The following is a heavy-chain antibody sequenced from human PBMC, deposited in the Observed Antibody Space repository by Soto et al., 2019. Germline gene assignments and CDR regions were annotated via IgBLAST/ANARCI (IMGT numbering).Heavy chain of an antibody. CDR2: INAGNGNT. CDR3: ARDPSYYGMDV. Sequence: QVQLVQSGAEEKKPGTSVKVSCKASGYTFTSYAMHWVRQAPGQRREWMGWINAGNGNTKYSQKFQGRVTITGDTAASTAYMELSSLRSEDTAVYYWARDPSYYGMDVWGQGTTVTVSS. V-gene: IGHV1-3*05. J-gene: IGHJ6*02. CDR1: GYTFTSYA.